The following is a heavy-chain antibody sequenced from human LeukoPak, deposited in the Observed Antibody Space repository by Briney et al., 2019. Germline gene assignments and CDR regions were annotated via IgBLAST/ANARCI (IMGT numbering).Heavy chain of an antibody. CDR2: ISDDSNYI. D-gene: IGHD3-10*01. J-gene: IGHJ6*03. Sequence: GGSLRLSCAASGFTFSTYSGNWIRQAPGRGLEWVSSISDDSNYIFYADSVKGRFTISRDNAKNSLYLQMNSLTAEDSAVYYCAGGGGGSGSYPTNYYYYYMDVWGKGTTVTISS. CDR3: AGGGGGSGSYPTNYYYYYMDV. CDR1: GFTFSTYS. V-gene: IGHV3-21*01.